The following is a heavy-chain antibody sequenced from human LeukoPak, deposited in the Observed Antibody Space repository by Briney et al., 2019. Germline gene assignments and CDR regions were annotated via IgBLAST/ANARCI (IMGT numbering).Heavy chain of an antibody. CDR1: GYTFTSYG. Sequence: ASVKVSCKASGYTFTSYGISWVRQAPGQGLEWMGWISAYNGNTNYAQKLQGRVTMTTDTSTSTAYMELRSLRSDDTAVYYCAKAGDYYYYYGMDVWGQGTTVTVSS. CDR3: AKAGDYYYYYGMDV. J-gene: IGHJ6*02. CDR2: ISAYNGNT. V-gene: IGHV1-18*01. D-gene: IGHD4-17*01.